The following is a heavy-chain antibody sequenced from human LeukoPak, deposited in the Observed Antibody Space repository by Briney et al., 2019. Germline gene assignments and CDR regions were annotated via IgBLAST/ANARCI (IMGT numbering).Heavy chain of an antibody. D-gene: IGHD1-7*01. CDR3: ARDRYMPELHRAWFDP. J-gene: IGHJ5*02. CDR2: ISAYNGNT. CDR1: GYTFTSYG. V-gene: IGHV1-18*01. Sequence: ASVKVSCKASGYTFTSYGISWVRQAPGQGLEWMGWISAYNGNTNYAQKLQGRVTMTTDTSTSTAYMELRSLRSDDTAVYYCARDRYMPELHRAWFDPWGQGTLVTVSS.